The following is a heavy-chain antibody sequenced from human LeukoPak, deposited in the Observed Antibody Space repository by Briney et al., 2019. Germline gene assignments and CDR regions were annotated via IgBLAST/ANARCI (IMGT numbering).Heavy chain of an antibody. D-gene: IGHD6-13*01. J-gene: IGHJ4*02. CDR1: GLTFSNTW. Sequence: GGSLRLSCAASGLTFSNTWMNWVRQAPGKGLEWVSSISTGSNYIYYADSVKGRFTISRDNAKNSLYLQMNSLRAEDTAVYYCARGSSSLDYWGQGTLVTVSS. CDR3: ARGSSSLDY. V-gene: IGHV3-21*01. CDR2: ISTGSNYI.